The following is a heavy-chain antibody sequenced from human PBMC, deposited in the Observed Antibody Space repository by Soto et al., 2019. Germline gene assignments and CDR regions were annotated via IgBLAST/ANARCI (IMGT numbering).Heavy chain of an antibody. V-gene: IGHV1-3*01. CDR3: ARDRESSSWGYYYYYMDV. D-gene: IGHD6-13*01. J-gene: IGHJ6*03. CDR2: INAGNGNT. CDR1: GYTFTSYA. Sequence: QVQLVQSGAEVKKPGASVKVSCKASGYTFTSYAMHWVRQAPGQRLEWMGWINAGNGNTKYSQKFQGRVTITRDTSESTAYMELSSLRSEDKAVYYCARDRESSSWGYYYYYMDVGGKGTTVTVSS.